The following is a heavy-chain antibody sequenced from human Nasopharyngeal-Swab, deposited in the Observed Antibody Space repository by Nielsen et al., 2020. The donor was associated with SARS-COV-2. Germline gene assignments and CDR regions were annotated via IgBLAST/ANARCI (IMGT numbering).Heavy chain of an antibody. J-gene: IGHJ6*03. D-gene: IGHD6-19*01. CDR2: IKQDGSEK. CDR3: ARDSPYSSGWNYYYYYYYMDV. V-gene: IGHV3-7*05. Sequence: VRQMPGKGLEWVANIKQDGSEKYYVDSVKGRFTISRDNAKNSLYLQMNSLRAEDTAVYYCARDSPYSSGWNYYYYYYYMDVWGKGTTVRLL.